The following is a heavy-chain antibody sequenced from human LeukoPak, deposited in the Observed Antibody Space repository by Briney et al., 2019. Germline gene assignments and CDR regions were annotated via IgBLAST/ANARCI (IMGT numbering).Heavy chain of an antibody. J-gene: IGHJ4*02. CDR3: ARGAYYYED. CDR2: ISSSSSTI. Sequence: GGSLRLSCAASGFTFSSHSMNWVRQAPGKGLEWVSYISSSSSTIYYADSVKGRFTISRDNAKNSLYLQMNSLRAEDTAVYYCARGAYYYEDWGQGTPVTVSS. D-gene: IGHD3-22*01. V-gene: IGHV3-48*01. CDR1: GFTFSSHS.